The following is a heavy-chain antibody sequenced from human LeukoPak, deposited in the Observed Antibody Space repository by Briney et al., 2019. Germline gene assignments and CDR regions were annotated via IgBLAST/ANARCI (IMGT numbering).Heavy chain of an antibody. D-gene: IGHD3-10*01. V-gene: IGHV3-7*01. J-gene: IGHJ4*02. Sequence: GGSLRLSCAASGFTFSSYWMSWVRKAPGKGLEWVANIKQDGSEKYYVDSVKGRFTTSRDNAKNSLFLQMNSLRAEAAAVYYCARDSHTETVLWRDDWSQGTLVTVSS. CDR3: ARDSHTETVLWRDD. CDR2: IKQDGSEK. CDR1: GFTFSSYW.